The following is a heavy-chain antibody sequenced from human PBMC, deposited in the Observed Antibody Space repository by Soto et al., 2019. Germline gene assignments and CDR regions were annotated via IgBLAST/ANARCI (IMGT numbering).Heavy chain of an antibody. J-gene: IGHJ4*02. D-gene: IGHD2-2*01. CDR2: INHSGST. V-gene: IGHV4-34*01. CDR1: GVSFSGYY. Sequence: ETLTVACTGYGVSFSGYYWSWIRQPPGKGLEWIGEINHSGSTNYNPSLKSRVTISVDTSKNQFSLKLSSVTAADTAVYYCARVIVPAVNDYWSQGTLVTVSS. CDR3: ARVIVPAVNDY.